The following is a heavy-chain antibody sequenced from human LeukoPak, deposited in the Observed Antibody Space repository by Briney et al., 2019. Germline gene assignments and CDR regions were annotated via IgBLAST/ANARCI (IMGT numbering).Heavy chain of an antibody. V-gene: IGHV3-23*01. D-gene: IGHD4-17*01. Sequence: GGSLRLSCAASGFTFSSYAMSWVRQAPGKGLEWVSAISGSGGSTYYADSVKGRFTISRENSNNTLYLQMNSLRAEETAVYYCAKVGTVTTYFDYWGQGTLVTVSS. CDR3: AKVGTVTTYFDY. J-gene: IGHJ4*02. CDR1: GFTFSSYA. CDR2: ISGSGGST.